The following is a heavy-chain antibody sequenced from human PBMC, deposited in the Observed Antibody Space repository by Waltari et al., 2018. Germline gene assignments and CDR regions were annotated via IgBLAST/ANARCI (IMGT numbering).Heavy chain of an antibody. CDR1: GFYFSDPA. Sequence: EEQMVESCCDLFNPGGSLKLSCDASGFYFSDPAIPWVRQARGKGLEWVGGIRTKTNNDATAYGASVKGRFTISRDDSRNVAYLQMNSLKTEDTALYYCARHDPLDYWGQGTLVIVSS. CDR2: IRTKTNNDAT. CDR3: ARHDPLDY. J-gene: IGHJ4*02. V-gene: IGHV3-73*01.